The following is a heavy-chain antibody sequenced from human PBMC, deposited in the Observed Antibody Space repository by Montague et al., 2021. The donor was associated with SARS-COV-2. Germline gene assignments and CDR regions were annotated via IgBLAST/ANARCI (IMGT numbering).Heavy chain of an antibody. CDR1: GGSISSSSYY. D-gene: IGHD3-10*01. CDR2: IYYSGST. CDR3: ARRVWVGELLAGGDYGMDV. J-gene: IGHJ6*02. Sequence: SETLSLTCTVSGGSISSSSYYWGWIRQPPGKGLEWIGSIYYSGSTYYNPSLKSRVTISVDTSKNQFSLKLSSVTAADTAVYYCARRVWVGELLAGGDYGMDVWGQGTTVTVSS. V-gene: IGHV4-39*01.